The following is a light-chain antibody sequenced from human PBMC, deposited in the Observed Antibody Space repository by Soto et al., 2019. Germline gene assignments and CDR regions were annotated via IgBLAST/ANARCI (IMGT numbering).Light chain of an antibody. Sequence: EIVMPPSPATLSVSPGERATLSCRASESVSRNLAWYQQKPGQAPRLLIYDASSRATGIPDRFSGSGSGTDFTLTISRLEPEDFAVYYCQQYGSSRTFGQGTKVDIK. J-gene: IGKJ1*01. CDR1: ESVSRN. V-gene: IGKV3-20*01. CDR3: QQYGSSRT. CDR2: DAS.